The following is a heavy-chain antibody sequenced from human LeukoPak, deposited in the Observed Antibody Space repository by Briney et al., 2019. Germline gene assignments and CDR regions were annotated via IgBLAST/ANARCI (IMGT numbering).Heavy chain of an antibody. V-gene: IGHV3-7*01. CDR3: ARDSHYYDSSGYSDY. CDR1: GFTFSSYW. D-gene: IGHD3-22*01. J-gene: IGHJ4*02. Sequence: GGSLRLSCAASGFTFSSYWTSWVRQAPGKGLEWVANIKQDGSEKYYVDSVKGRFTISRDNAKNSLYLQMNRLRAEDTAVYYCARDSHYYDSSGYSDYWGQGTLVTVSS. CDR2: IKQDGSEK.